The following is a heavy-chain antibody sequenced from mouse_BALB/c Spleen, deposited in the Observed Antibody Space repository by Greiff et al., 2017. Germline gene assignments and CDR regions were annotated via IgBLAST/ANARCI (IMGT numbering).Heavy chain of an antibody. D-gene: IGHD3-1*01. J-gene: IGHJ3*01. V-gene: IGHV5-6*01. CDR1: GFTFSSYG. CDR3: ARSGEGRFAY. Sequence: EVKLVESGGDLVKPGGSLKLSCAASGFTFSSYGMSWVRQTPDKRLEWVATISSGGSYTYYPDSVKGRFTISSDNAKNTLYLQMSSLKSEDTAMYYCARSGEGRFAYWGQGTLVTVSA. CDR2: ISSGGSYT.